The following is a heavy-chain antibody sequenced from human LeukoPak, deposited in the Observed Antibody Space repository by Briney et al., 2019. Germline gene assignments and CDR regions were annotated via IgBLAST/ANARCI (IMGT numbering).Heavy chain of an antibody. CDR2: ISSSSSTI. D-gene: IGHD1-26*01. J-gene: IGHJ4*02. V-gene: IGHV3-48*01. CDR3: ARVHPSAKNMWELPTFDY. Sequence: PGGSLRLSCAASGFTFSSYSMNWVRQAPGKGLEWVSYISSSSSTIYYADSVKGRFTISRDNAKNSLYLQMNSLRAEDTAVYYCARVHPSAKNMWELPTFDYWGQGTLVTVSS. CDR1: GFTFSSYS.